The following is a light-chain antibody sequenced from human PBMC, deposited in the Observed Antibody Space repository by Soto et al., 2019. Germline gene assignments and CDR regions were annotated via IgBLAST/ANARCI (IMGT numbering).Light chain of an antibody. Sequence: EIVMTQSPATLSVSPGERATLSCRASQSVSSNLAWYQRKPGQAPRLLIYGVSTRATGFPDRFSGSGSGTEFTLTISSLQSEDFAVYYCQQYNNWPWTFGQGTKVDIK. CDR3: QQYNNWPWT. CDR1: QSVSSN. CDR2: GVS. V-gene: IGKV3-15*01. J-gene: IGKJ1*01.